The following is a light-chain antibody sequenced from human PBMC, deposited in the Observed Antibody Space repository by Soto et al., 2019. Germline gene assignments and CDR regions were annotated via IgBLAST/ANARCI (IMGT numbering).Light chain of an antibody. CDR3: QQYNSYSPVT. CDR1: QSISSW. V-gene: IGKV1-5*03. Sequence: DIQMTQSPSTLSASVGDRVTITCRASQSISSWSAWYQQKPGKAPKLLIYKASSLESGVPSRFSGSGSGTEFTLTISSLQPDDFATYYCQQYNSYSPVTFGGGTKVEIK. CDR2: KAS. J-gene: IGKJ4*01.